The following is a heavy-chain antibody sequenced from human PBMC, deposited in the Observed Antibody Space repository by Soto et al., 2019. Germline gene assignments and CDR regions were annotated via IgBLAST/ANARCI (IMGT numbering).Heavy chain of an antibody. CDR1: GYTFTSYA. D-gene: IGHD3-3*01. CDR2: INGGNGNT. J-gene: IGHJ3*02. CDR3: VRGGCYDFWSGPDEPFDI. Sequence: GASVKVSCKASGYTFTSYAMHWVRQAPGQRLEWMGWINGGNGNTKYSQKFQGRVTITRDTSATTSYMELSSLRSEDTAVYYCVRGGCYDFWSGPDEPFDIWGQGTMVTVSS. V-gene: IGHV1-3*01.